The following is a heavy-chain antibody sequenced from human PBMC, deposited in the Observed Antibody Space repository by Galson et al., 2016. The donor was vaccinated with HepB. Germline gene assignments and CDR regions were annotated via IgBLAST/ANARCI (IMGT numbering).Heavy chain of an antibody. D-gene: IGHD3-16*02. CDR3: AKRRFGSYLDY. V-gene: IGHV3-23*01. CDR2: ISSSGDRT. CDR1: GFTFSSYG. Sequence: SLRLSCAVSGFTFSSYGMTWVRQAPGKGLEWVSAISSSGDRTYYADSVKGRFTISRDNSKNTLYLQMNSLRAEDTAVYYCAKRRFGSYLDYWGRGTLVTVSS. J-gene: IGHJ4*02.